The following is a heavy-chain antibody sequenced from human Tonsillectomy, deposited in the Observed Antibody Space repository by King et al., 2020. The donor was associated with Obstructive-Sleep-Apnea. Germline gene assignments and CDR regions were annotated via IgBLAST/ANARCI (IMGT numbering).Heavy chain of an antibody. CDR1: GFTFSNYG. CDR3: GGYNWFDP. J-gene: IGHJ5*02. Sequence: VQLVESGGGVVQPGRSLRLSCAASGFTFSNYGMHWVRQAPGEGLEWVAIISYDGSDKYYADFLKGRFTISRDNSKRTLYLQMNSLRPEDTAVYYCGGYNWFDPWGQGTLVTVSS. V-gene: IGHV3-30*03. D-gene: IGHD6-13*01. CDR2: ISYDGSDK.